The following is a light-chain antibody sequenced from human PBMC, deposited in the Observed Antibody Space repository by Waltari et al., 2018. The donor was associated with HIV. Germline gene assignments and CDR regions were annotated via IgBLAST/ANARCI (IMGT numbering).Light chain of an antibody. J-gene: IGKJ1*01. CDR2: WAS. CDR3: QQYYNAPPWT. Sequence: DIVMTQSPDSLAVSLGERATINCKSSQNILYYSTNKYYLAWYQQKPGQPPKLLIYWASTRASGVPGRFSGSASGTDFSLTIRSLQAEGVAVYYCQQYYNAPPWTFGRGTKVEIK. V-gene: IGKV4-1*01. CDR1: QNILYYSTNKYY.